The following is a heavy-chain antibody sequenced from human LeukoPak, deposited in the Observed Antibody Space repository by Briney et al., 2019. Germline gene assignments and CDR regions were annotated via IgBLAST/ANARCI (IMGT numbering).Heavy chain of an antibody. CDR1: GFTFSSYS. CDR2: ISSSSSTI. CDR3: AREIMTTVTRSWFDP. V-gene: IGHV3-48*02. D-gene: IGHD4-17*01. Sequence: PGGSLRLSCAASGFTFSSYSMNWVRQAPGKGLKWVSYISSSSSTIYYADSVKGRFTISRDNAKNSLYLQMNSLRDEDTAVYYCAREIMTTVTRSWFDPWGQGTLVTVSS. J-gene: IGHJ5*02.